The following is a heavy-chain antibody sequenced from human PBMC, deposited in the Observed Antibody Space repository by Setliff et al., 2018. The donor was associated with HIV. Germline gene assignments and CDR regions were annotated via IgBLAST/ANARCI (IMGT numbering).Heavy chain of an antibody. J-gene: IGHJ4*02. D-gene: IGHD6-19*01. CDR1: GFTFSTYW. V-gene: IGHV3-7*01. Sequence: GGSLRLSCAASGFTFSTYWMIWVRQAPGKGLEWVAKIKQDGSEEYYVDSVKGRFTISRDHAKNSVYLQMNSLRVEDTAMYYCTKDHLSGWASDCWGQGTLVTVSS. CDR3: TKDHLSGWASDC. CDR2: IKQDGSEE.